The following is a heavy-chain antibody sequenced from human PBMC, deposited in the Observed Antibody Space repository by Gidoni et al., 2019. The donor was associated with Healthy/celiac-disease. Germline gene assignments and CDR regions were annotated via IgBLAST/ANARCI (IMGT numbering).Heavy chain of an antibody. Sequence: QVQLVEAGGGVVKPGGSLRLSWAASGFTVSDDYMSWIRQAPGKGLEWVSYISSSSSYTNYADSVKGRFTISRDNAKNSLYLQMNSLRAEDTAVYYCARDPNSSSWYGDNWYFDLWGRGTLVTVSS. J-gene: IGHJ2*01. V-gene: IGHV3-11*06. CDR1: GFTVSDDY. D-gene: IGHD6-13*01. CDR2: ISSSSSYT. CDR3: ARDPNSSSWYGDNWYFDL.